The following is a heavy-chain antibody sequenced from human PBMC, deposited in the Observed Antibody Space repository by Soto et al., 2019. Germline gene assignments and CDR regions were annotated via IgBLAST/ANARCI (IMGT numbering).Heavy chain of an antibody. CDR2: IIPIFGTA. V-gene: IGHV1-69*06. D-gene: IGHD2-2*01. CDR3: ASGLGYCSSTSCRPLFDP. Sequence: QVQLVQSGAEVKKPGSSVKVSCKASGGTFSSYAISWVRQAPGQGLEWMGGIIPIFGTANYAQKFQGRVTITADKSTSTAYMDLRSLRSEDTAVYYCASGLGYCSSTSCRPLFDPSGQGTLVTVSS. CDR1: GGTFSSYA. J-gene: IGHJ5*02.